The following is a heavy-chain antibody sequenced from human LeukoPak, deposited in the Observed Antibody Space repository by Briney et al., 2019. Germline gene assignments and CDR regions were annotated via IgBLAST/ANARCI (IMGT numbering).Heavy chain of an antibody. V-gene: IGHV4-39*01. CDR3: HYGSGLIIKGDYYYYYMDV. CDR1: GGSISSSSYY. J-gene: IGHJ6*03. Sequence: PSETLSLTCTVSGGSISSSSYYWGWIRQPPGKGLEWIGSIYYSGSTYYNPSLKSRVTISVDTSKNQFSLKLSSVTAADTAVYYCHYGSGLIIKGDYYYYYMDVWGKGTTVTISS. CDR2: IYYSGST. D-gene: IGHD3-10*01.